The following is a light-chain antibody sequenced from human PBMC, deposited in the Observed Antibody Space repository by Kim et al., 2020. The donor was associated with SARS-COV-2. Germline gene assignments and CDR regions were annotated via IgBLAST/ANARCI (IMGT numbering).Light chain of an antibody. CDR1: NSNIGSYY. Sequence: QSVLTQPPSASGTPGQRVTISCSGSNSNIGSYYVYWYQQLPGTAPKLLIYRNNQRPSGVPDRFSGSKSGTSASLAISGLRSEDEADYYCAAWDDSLSGRVFGGGTQLTVL. CDR3: AAWDDSLSGRV. J-gene: IGLJ3*02. V-gene: IGLV1-47*01. CDR2: RNN.